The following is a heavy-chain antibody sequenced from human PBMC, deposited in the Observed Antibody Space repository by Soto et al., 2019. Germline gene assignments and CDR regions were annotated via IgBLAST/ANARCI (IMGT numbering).Heavy chain of an antibody. CDR2: ILSSGST. J-gene: IGHJ4*02. V-gene: IGHV4-61*01. Sequence: PSETLSLTCTVSGGSVSSGSYYWTWIQQSPGKGLEWMGYILSSGSTDYNPSLKSRVTISVDTSKNEFSLKLRSVTAADTAVFYCARQRIAAAQYYFDYWGQGMLVTVSS. CDR1: GGSVSSGSYY. D-gene: IGHD6-13*01. CDR3: ARQRIAAAQYYFDY.